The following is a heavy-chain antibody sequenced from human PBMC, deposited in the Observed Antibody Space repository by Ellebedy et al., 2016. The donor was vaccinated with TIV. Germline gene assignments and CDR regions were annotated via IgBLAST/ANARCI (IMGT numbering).Heavy chain of an antibody. V-gene: IGHV1-46*01. CDR2: INPGGGST. Sequence: AASVKVSCKTSGYTFTNYDIHWVRQAPGQGHEWMGKINPGGGSTTYAQKFQGRVTVTRDTSTTTVYMYLSSLKSDDTAVYYCARDGQWELLKDCVDYWGQGTLVTVSS. CDR1: GYTFTNYD. CDR3: ARDGQWELLKDCVDY. D-gene: IGHD1-26*01. J-gene: IGHJ4*02.